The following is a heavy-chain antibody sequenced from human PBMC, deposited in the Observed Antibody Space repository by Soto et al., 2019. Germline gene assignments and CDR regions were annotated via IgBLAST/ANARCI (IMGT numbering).Heavy chain of an antibody. CDR2: IVVGSGNT. J-gene: IGHJ3*02. CDR3: AASGGALVGATSDAFDI. Sequence: SVKVSCKASGFTFTSSAVQWVRQARGQRLEWIGWIVVGSGNTNYAQKFQERVTITRDMSTSTAYMELSSLRSEDTAVYYCAASGGALVGATSDAFDIWGQGTMVT. D-gene: IGHD1-26*01. V-gene: IGHV1-58*01. CDR1: GFTFTSSA.